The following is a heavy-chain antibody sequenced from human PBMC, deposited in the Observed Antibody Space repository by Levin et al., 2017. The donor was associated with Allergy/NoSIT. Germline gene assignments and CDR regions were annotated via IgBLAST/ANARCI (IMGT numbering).Heavy chain of an antibody. CDR1: GGTFSSYA. J-gene: IGHJ4*02. Sequence: VASVKVSCKASGGTFSSYAISWVRQAPGQGLEWMGGIIPIFGTANYAQKFQGRVTITADESTSTAYMELSSLRSEDTAVYYCARAPGNSLYREIDYWGQGTLVTVSS. V-gene: IGHV1-69*13. D-gene: IGHD4-23*01. CDR2: IIPIFGTA. CDR3: ARAPGNSLYREIDY.